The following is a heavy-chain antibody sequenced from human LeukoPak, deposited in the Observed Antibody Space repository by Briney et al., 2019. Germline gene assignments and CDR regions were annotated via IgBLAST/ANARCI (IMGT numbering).Heavy chain of an antibody. CDR2: IYSSGSP. D-gene: IGHD4-23*01. CDR1: GGSINSYY. CDR3: ARGGKATVVTM. J-gene: IGHJ4*02. Sequence: SETLSLTCTVSGGSINSYYWSCIRQPAGKGLEWIGRIYSSGSPNYNPSLKSRVSMSVDTSKNQFSLKLTSVTAADTAVYYCARGGKATVVTMWGQGILVTVSS. V-gene: IGHV4-4*07.